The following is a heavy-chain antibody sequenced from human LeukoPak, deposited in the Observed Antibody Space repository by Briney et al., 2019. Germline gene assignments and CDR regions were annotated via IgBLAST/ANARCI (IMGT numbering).Heavy chain of an antibody. D-gene: IGHD3-22*01. CDR3: ARESGSSGDYYFDY. CDR2: ISSSGSTI. Sequence: PARSLPLSCAASGFTFSSYEMNWVRQAPGKGLEWVSYISSSGSTIYYADSVEGRFTISRDNAKNSLYLQMNSLRAEDTAVYYCARESGSSGDYYFDYWGQGTMVTVSS. CDR1: GFTFSSYE. V-gene: IGHV3-48*03. J-gene: IGHJ4*02.